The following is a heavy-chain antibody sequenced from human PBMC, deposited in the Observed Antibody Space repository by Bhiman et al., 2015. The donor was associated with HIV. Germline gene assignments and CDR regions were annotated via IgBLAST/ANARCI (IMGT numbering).Heavy chain of an antibody. Sequence: EVQLMESGGGVVQPGGSLRLSCAASGFTFSSYWMSWVRQAPGKGLEWVANIKQDGSEKYYVDSVRGRFTISRDNAKNSLYLQMNSLRAEDTAVYYCAREGSRLTSFWSVGWFDPGAREPWSPVSS. J-gene: IGHJ5*02. CDR1: GFTFSSYW. CDR3: AREGSRLTSFWSVGWFDP. V-gene: IGHV3-7*01. D-gene: IGHD3-3*01. CDR2: IKQDGSEK.